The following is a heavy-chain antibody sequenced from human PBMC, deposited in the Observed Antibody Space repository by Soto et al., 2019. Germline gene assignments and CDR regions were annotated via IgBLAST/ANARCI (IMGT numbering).Heavy chain of an antibody. Sequence: GGSLRLSCVVSGIDFSNYAMTCVRQAPGKGLEWVAISSTSGRSTYHADSVRGRFTISRDNSKNTLYLQMNSLRAEDTAVYYCAKVSAVDSSSYDYWGQGT. CDR3: AKVSAVDSSSYDY. CDR2: SSTSGRST. J-gene: IGHJ4*02. V-gene: IGHV3-23*01. CDR1: GIDFSNYA. D-gene: IGHD6-6*01.